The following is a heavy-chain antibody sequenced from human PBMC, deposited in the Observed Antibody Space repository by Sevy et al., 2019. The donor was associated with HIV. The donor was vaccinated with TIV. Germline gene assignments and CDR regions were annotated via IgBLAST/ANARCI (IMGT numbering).Heavy chain of an antibody. Sequence: GVLRLSCAASGFTFSSYSMNWVRQAPGKGLEWVSSISSSSSSIYYADSVKGRFTISRDNAKNSLYLQMDSLTAEDTAVYYCARGFCVSSSCSGSSWGQGTLVTVSS. CDR3: ARGFCVSSSCSGSS. CDR2: ISSSSSSI. V-gene: IGHV3-48*01. J-gene: IGHJ5*02. D-gene: IGHD2-2*01. CDR1: GFTFSSYS.